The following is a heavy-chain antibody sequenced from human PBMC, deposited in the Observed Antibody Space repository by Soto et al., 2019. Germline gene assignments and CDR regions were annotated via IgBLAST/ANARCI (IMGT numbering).Heavy chain of an antibody. CDR2: IYHSGST. CDR1: GVSISSGGYS. J-gene: IGHJ5*02. D-gene: IGHD3-10*01. V-gene: IGHV4-30-2*03. CDR3: ARPQDLYGSGSYWFDP. Sequence: PSETLSLTCAVSGVSISSGGYSWSWIRQPPGKGLEWIGYIYHSGSTYYNPSLKSRVTISVDTSKNQFSLKLSSVTAADTAVYYCARPQDLYGSGSYWFDPWGQGTLVTVSS.